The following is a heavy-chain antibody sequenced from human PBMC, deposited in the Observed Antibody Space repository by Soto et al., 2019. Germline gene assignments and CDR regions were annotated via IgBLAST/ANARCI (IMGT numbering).Heavy chain of an antibody. Sequence: QVQLVQSGAEVKKPGASVKVSCKASGYTFTSYYMHWVRQAPGQGLEWMGIIDPSGGSTSYAQKFQGRVTMTRDTSTSTVYMELSSLRSEDTAVYYCAREHDYIWGSYRKGGDYWGQGTLVTVSS. CDR1: GYTFTSYY. D-gene: IGHD3-16*02. CDR2: IDPSGGST. CDR3: AREHDYIWGSYRKGGDY. V-gene: IGHV1-46*03. J-gene: IGHJ4*02.